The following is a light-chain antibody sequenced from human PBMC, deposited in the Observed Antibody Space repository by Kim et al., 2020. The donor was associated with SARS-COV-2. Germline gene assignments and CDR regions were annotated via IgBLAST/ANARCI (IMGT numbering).Light chain of an antibody. CDR2: TPT. CDR3: LLYYRGAVV. V-gene: IGLV7-43*01. J-gene: IGLJ2*01. CDR1: TGAVTSGYF. Sequence: PGRTVTPTCACSTGAVTSGYFPNWLQKKPGQAPRSLIYTPTNKHSWTPARFSGSLLGGKAALTLSGVQPEDEADYYCLLYYRGAVVFGGGTQLTVL.